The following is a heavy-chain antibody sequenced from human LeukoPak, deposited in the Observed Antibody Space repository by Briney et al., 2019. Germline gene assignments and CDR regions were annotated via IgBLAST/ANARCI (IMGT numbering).Heavy chain of an antibody. CDR3: ARATYVDNYMDI. CDR2: IYYSGST. Sequence: SETLSLTCAVYGGSFSGYYWSWIRQPPGKGLEWIGSIYYSGSTYYNPSLKSRVTISVDTSKNQFSLKLSSVTAADTAVYYCARATYVDNYMDIWGKGTTVTISS. J-gene: IGHJ6*03. CDR1: GGSFSGYY. V-gene: IGHV4-34*01. D-gene: IGHD5-12*01.